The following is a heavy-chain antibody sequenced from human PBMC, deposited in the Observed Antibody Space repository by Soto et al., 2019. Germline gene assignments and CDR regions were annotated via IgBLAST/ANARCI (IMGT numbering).Heavy chain of an antibody. V-gene: IGHV3-7*03. CDR3: ARESGGGIDY. CDR2: INQDGSEK. Sequence: EVQLVESGGGLVQPGGSLRLSCAASGFTFRSYWMSWVRQAPGKGLEWVANINQDGSEKYYVNSAKGRFTISRDNAKNSLYLQMNSLRAEDTAVYYCARESGGGIDYWGQGTLVTVSS. D-gene: IGHD2-15*01. CDR1: GFTFRSYW. J-gene: IGHJ4*02.